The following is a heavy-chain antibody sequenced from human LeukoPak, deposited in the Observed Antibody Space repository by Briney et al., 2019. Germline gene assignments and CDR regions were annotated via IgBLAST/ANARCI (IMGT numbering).Heavy chain of an antibody. CDR2: IIPFFGTA. V-gene: IGHV1-69*13. Sequence: SVKVSCKASGGTFSSYAISWVRQAPGQGLEWMGGIIPFFGTANYAQKFQGRVTITADESTSTAYMELSSLRSEDTAVYYCARVPLAAAYLDYWGQGTLVTVSS. J-gene: IGHJ4*02. CDR3: ARVPLAAAYLDY. D-gene: IGHD6-13*01. CDR1: GGTFSSYA.